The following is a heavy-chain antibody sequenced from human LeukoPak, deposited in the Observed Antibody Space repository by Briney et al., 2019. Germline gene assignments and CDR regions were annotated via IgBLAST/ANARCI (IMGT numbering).Heavy chain of an antibody. CDR3: ARHQIAGYYGMDV. J-gene: IGHJ6*02. V-gene: IGHV3-11*01. Sequence: GGSLRLSCAASGFTFRDYYMSWIRQAPGKGLEWVSYISSSGSTIYYADSVKGRFTISRDNAKNSLYLQMNSLRAEDTAVYYCARHQIAGYYGMDVWGQGTTVTVSS. CDR1: GFTFRDYY. D-gene: IGHD6-13*01. CDR2: ISSSGSTI.